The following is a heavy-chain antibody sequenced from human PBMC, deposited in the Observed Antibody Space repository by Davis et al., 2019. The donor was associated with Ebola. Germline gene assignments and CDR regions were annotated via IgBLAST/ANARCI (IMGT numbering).Heavy chain of an antibody. Sequence: GGSLRLSCVASGFSIDDYAMHWVRQVPGKGLEWVSGFIWNSGTIGYADSVKGRFTMQRNNAENSLSLQMNSLKSDDSAFYYCTKDTGKSSWLDFDQWGQGTLVTVSS. J-gene: IGHJ4*02. D-gene: IGHD6-13*01. CDR2: FIWNSGTI. CDR3: TKDTGKSSWLDFDQ. CDR1: GFSIDDYA. V-gene: IGHV3-9*01.